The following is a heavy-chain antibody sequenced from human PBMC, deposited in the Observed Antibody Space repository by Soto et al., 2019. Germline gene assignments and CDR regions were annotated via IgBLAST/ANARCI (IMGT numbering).Heavy chain of an antibody. V-gene: IGHV1-69*12. J-gene: IGHJ2*01. CDR3: ARGNHRWLQLWYFDL. CDR1: GGTFSNYP. D-gene: IGHD5-12*01. CDR2: IIPIFGTT. Sequence: QVQLVQSGAEVKKPGSSVMVSCKASGGTFSNYPISWVRQAPGQGLEWMGGIIPIFGTTNYAQKFQGRVTITADESTSTAYMELSSLRSEDTAVFYCARGNHRWLQLWYFDLWGRGTLVTVSS.